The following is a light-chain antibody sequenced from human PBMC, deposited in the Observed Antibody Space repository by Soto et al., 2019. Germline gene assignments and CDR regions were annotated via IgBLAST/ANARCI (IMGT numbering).Light chain of an antibody. V-gene: IGLV2-14*01. CDR1: SSDVGGYNY. Sequence: QSALTQPASVSGSPRQSITISCTGTSSDVGGYNYVSWYQQHPGKAPKLMIYDVSNRPSGVSNRFSGSKSGNTASLTISGLQAADEADYFCCSYTSSSTLDLFGPGTNVTVL. CDR3: CSYTSSSTLDL. CDR2: DVS. J-gene: IGLJ1*01.